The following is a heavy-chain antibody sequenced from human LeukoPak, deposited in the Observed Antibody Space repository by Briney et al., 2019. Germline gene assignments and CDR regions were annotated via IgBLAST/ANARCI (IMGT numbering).Heavy chain of an antibody. D-gene: IGHD3-22*01. CDR2: ISSSSSYI. J-gene: IGHJ3*02. CDR3: ARVRGELTYYYDSSGTYDAFDI. Sequence: GGSLRLSCAASGFTFSSYSMNWVRQAPGKGLEWVSSISSSSSYIYYADSVKGRFTISRDNAKNSLYLQMNSLRAEDTAVYYCARVRGELTYYYDSSGTYDAFDIWGQGTMVTVSS. V-gene: IGHV3-21*01. CDR1: GFTFSSYS.